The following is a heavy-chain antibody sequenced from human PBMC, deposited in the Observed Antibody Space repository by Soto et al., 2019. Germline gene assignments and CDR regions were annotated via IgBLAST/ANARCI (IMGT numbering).Heavy chain of an antibody. V-gene: IGHV3-23*01. CDR2: ITSNGYST. J-gene: IGHJ4*02. D-gene: IGHD2-2*02. CDR3: AKDSPSYTTSPFFLDS. Sequence: GGSLRLSCAAFGFDFNKYAMTWVRQAPGKGLEWVSSITSNGYSTYYADSVKGRFTTSRDNSKNTLYLQMNSLRADDTAVFYCAKDSPSYTTSPFFLDSWGQGTLVTVS. CDR1: GFDFNKYA.